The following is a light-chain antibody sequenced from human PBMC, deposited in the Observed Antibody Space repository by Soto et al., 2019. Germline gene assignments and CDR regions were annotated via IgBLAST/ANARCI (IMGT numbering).Light chain of an antibody. CDR3: QQYDDSIT. CDR2: RAS. Sequence: EIVLTQSPGTLSLSPGERATLSCTASQSVSNHYLAWYEEKPGQAPRLLIFRASYRATGIPDRFSGSGSGTDFTLTISRLEPEDFAVYYCQQYDDSITFGGGTKVEIK. J-gene: IGKJ4*01. V-gene: IGKV3-20*01. CDR1: QSVSNHY.